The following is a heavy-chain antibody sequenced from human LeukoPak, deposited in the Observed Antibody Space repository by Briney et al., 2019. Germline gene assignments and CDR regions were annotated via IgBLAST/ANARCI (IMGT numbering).Heavy chain of an antibody. D-gene: IGHD1-26*01. V-gene: IGHV3-30*02. CDR3: AKARYSGSPALDF. Sequence: GGSLRLSCAASGFTFSNNGMHWVRQTPGKGMEWVAFTRYDESKTFYGDSVRGRFTISRDNSKNTLYLQMNSLTTDDSAVYYCAKARYSGSPALDFWGQGTLVTVSS. J-gene: IGHJ4*02. CDR1: GFTFSNNG. CDR2: TRYDESKT.